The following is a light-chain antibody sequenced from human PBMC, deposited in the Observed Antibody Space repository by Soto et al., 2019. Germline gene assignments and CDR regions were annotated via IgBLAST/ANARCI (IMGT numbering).Light chain of an antibody. J-gene: IGLJ7*01. CDR1: SGGIVSNS. V-gene: IGLV6-57*03. CDR3: PSSNANNQV. Sequence: NFMLTQPHSVSESPGKTVTISCTRSSGGIVSNSVQWYQQRPGSAPTTVIYDNNQIPSGVPARFSGSIDRSSNSASLTISGLRTEDEAEYYCPSSNANNQVFGGGTPLTVL. CDR2: DNN.